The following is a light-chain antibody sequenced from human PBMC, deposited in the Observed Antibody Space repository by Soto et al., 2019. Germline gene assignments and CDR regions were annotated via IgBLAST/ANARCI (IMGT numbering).Light chain of an antibody. V-gene: IGKV3-11*01. CDR3: QQRSNWRLT. Sequence: EIVLTQSPATLSLSPGERATLSCRASQSVSSYLAWYQQKPGQAPRLLIYDASNRATGIPARFSCSGSGTDFTLTISSLEPEDFAVYYCQQRSNWRLTFGQGTRLEIK. CDR2: DAS. J-gene: IGKJ5*01. CDR1: QSVSSY.